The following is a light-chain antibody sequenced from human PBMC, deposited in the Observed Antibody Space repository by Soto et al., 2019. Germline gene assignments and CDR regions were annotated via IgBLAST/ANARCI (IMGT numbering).Light chain of an antibody. CDR1: SGHSTYT. J-gene: IGLJ7*01. Sequence: QLALTQSPSASASLGASVKLTCTLSSGHSTYTIAWHQQQPEKGPRYLMNINSDGSHTKGDGIPDRFSGSSSGAERYLTISSLQSEDEADYYCQTWGTGYAVFGGGTQLTVL. CDR2: INSDGSH. CDR3: QTWGTGYAV. V-gene: IGLV4-69*01.